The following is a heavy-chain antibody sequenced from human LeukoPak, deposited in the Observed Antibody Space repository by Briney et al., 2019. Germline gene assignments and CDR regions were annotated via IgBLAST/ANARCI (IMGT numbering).Heavy chain of an antibody. Sequence: ASVKVSCKASGYTFTSYDINWVRQATGQGLEWMGWTNPNSGNTGYAQKFQGRVTMTRNTSLSTADIELGSLRSQDTAVYYCARGMGYYDFVRWGQGTLVTGSS. CDR2: TNPNSGNT. D-gene: IGHD3-3*01. CDR1: GYTFTSYD. J-gene: IGHJ4*02. CDR3: ARGMGYYDFVR. V-gene: IGHV1-8*01.